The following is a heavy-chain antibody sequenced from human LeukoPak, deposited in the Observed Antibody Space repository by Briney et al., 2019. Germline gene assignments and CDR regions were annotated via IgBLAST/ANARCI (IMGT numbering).Heavy chain of an antibody. CDR2: IYPGDSDT. CDR1: GYSFTTYW. CDR3: AALYYYDSSGYNWFGP. J-gene: IGHJ5*02. V-gene: IGHV5-51*01. Sequence: GESLKISCKGSGYSFTTYWIGWVRQMPGKGLEWMGIIYPGDSDTRYSPSFQGQVTISADKSISTAYLQWSSLKASDTAMYYCAALYYYDSSGYNWFGPWGQGTLVTVSS. D-gene: IGHD3-22*01.